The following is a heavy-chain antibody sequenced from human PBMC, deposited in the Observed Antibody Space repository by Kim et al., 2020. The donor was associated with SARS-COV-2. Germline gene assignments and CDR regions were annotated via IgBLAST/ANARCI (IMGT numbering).Heavy chain of an antibody. V-gene: IGHV3-48*02. J-gene: IGHJ3*02. Sequence: GRFTISRDNAKNSLYLQMNSLRDEDTAVYYCARFPGIAAAGTSSNDAFDIWGQGTMVTVSS. D-gene: IGHD6-13*01. CDR3: ARFPGIAAAGTSSNDAFDI.